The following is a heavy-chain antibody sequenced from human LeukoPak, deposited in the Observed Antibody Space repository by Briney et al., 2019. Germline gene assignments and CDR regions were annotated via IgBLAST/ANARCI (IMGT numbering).Heavy chain of an antibody. CDR1: GFSFSGYW. CDR3: ARGGGLDV. CDR2: IKQDGSVK. Sequence: GGSLRLSCAASGFSFSGYWMSWVRQTPGKGLEWVANIKQDGSVKNSVDSMKGRFTISRDNTKNSLYLEMISLKAEDTAVYFCARGGGLDVWGQGATVTVSS. J-gene: IGHJ6*02. D-gene: IGHD3-16*01. V-gene: IGHV3-7*03.